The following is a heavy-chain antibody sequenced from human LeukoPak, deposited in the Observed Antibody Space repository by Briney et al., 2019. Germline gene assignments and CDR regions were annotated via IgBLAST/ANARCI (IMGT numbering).Heavy chain of an antibody. CDR2: ISAYNGNT. Sequence: ASVKVSCKASGYTFTGYYMHWVRQAPGQGLEWMGWISAYNGNTNYAQKLQGRVTMTTDTSTSTAYMELRSLRSDDTAVYYCARLLERRRNDYWGQGTLVTVSS. V-gene: IGHV1-18*04. CDR3: ARLLERRRNDY. CDR1: GYTFTGYY. D-gene: IGHD1-1*01. J-gene: IGHJ4*02.